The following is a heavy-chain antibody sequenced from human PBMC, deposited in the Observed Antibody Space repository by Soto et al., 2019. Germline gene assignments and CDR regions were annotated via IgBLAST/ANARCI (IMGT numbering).Heavy chain of an antibody. V-gene: IGHV3-23*01. Sequence: GGSLRLSCAASGFTFSNYAMSWVRQAPGKGLEWVSAITRTDSTYYAESVKGRFTISRDNSRNTLYLQMNSLGAEDAALYYCAKALVGEVGATDYWGQGTLVTVSS. J-gene: IGHJ4*02. CDR1: GFTFSNYA. D-gene: IGHD1-26*01. CDR2: ITRTDST. CDR3: AKALVGEVGATDY.